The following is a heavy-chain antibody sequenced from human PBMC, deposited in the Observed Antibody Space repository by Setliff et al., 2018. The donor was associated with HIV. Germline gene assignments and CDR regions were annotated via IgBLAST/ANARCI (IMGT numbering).Heavy chain of an antibody. CDR2: IYNTGST. J-gene: IGHJ3*02. CDR3: ARASGYSLWGPLTNAFDI. Sequence: KPSETLSLTCTVSGGSISSSSYYWGWIRQPPGKGLEWIGYIYNTGSTNYNPSLKSRVTISVDTSKNQFSLKLSSVTAADTAVYYCARASGYSLWGPLTNAFDIWGQGTMVTVSS. V-gene: IGHV4-61*05. CDR1: GGSISSSSYY. D-gene: IGHD5-18*01.